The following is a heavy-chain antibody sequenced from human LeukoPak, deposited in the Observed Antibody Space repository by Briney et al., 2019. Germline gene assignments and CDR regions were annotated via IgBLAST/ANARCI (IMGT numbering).Heavy chain of an antibody. CDR3: AKEYSGYDFDY. CDR2: TSGSGGNT. Sequence: GGSLRLSSAASGFTLRSYDMSWVRQAPGKGLEWVAATSGSGGNTYYADSVKGRFTISRDNSKNTLYLQMNSLRAEDTAVYCCAKEYSGYDFDYWGQGTLVTVSS. J-gene: IGHJ4*02. V-gene: IGHV3-23*01. D-gene: IGHD5-12*01. CDR1: GFTLRSYD.